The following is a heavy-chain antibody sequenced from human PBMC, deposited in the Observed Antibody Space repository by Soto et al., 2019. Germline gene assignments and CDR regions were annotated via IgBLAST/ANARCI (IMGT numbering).Heavy chain of an antibody. CDR2: IGTAGDT. CDR3: ARGYYDSSGYSLRGFVDY. D-gene: IGHD3-22*01. J-gene: IGHJ4*02. Sequence: PGGSLRLSCAASGFTFSSYDMHWVRQATGKGLEWVSAIGTAGDTYYPGSVKGRFTISRENAKNSLYLQMNSLRAGDTAVYYCARGYYDSSGYSLRGFVDYWGQGTLVTVSS. V-gene: IGHV3-13*01. CDR1: GFTFSSYD.